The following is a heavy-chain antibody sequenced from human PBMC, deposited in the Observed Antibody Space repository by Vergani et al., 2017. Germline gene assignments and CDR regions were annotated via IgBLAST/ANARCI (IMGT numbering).Heavy chain of an antibody. Sequence: QVQLVESGGGVVQPGRSLRLSCAASGFTFSSYAMQWVRQAPGKGGEWVAVISSDGRIKYYADSVKGRFTISRENSKNTLHLQMKTLRAEDTAVYYCARDHLNCVASPDYWGQGTLVTVSS. CDR2: ISSDGRIK. D-gene: IGHD2-21*01. CDR3: ARDHLNCVASPDY. J-gene: IGHJ4*02. V-gene: IGHV3-30*04. CDR1: GFTFSSYA.